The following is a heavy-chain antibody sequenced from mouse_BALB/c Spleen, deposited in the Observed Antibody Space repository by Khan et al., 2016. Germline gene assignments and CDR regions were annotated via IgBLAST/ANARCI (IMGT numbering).Heavy chain of an antibody. J-gene: IGHJ2*01. CDR2: ISYSGST. D-gene: IGHD1-3*01. Sequence: QLEESGPGLVKPSQSLSLTCTVTGYSITSGYGWNWIRQFPGNKLEWMGYISYSGSTNYNPSLKSRISITRDTSKNQFFLQLNSVTTEDAATYYGARPTRIKYWGQGTTLTVAS. V-gene: IGHV3-2*02. CDR1: GYSITSGYG. CDR3: ARPTRIKY.